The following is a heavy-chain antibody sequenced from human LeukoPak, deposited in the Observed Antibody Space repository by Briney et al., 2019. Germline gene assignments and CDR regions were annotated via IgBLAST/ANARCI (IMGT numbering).Heavy chain of an antibody. CDR2: VSGGGRTT. D-gene: IGHD3-10*01. CDR3: AKGGIALVRGSFDY. CDR1: GLTFSNFA. J-gene: IGHJ4*02. Sequence: LGGSLRLSCAASGLTFSNFAMSWVRQAPGKGLEWVSAVSGGGRTTFYADSVKGRFIISRDDSKNTLFLQMNSLRAEDTAVYYCAKGGIALVRGSFDYWGQGTLVTVSS. V-gene: IGHV3-23*01.